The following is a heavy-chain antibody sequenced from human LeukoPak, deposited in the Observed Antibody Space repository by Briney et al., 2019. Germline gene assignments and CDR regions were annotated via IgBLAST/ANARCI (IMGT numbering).Heavy chain of an antibody. V-gene: IGHV3-21*01. CDR3: AKVLGSSGYSAFDY. CDR2: ISSSSSYI. J-gene: IGHJ4*02. CDR1: GFTLSSYT. D-gene: IGHD3-22*01. Sequence: GGSLRLSCEVSGFTLSSYTMNWVRQAPGKGLEWASSISSSSSYIYYADSVKGRFTISRDNSKNTLYLQMNSLRAEDTAVYYCAKVLGSSGYSAFDYWGQGTLVTVSS.